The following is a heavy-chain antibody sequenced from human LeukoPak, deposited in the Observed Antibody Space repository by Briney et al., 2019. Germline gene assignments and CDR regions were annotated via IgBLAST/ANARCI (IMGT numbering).Heavy chain of an antibody. CDR3: ARGLMVYATHDY. V-gene: IGHV3-48*03. CDR1: GFTFSSYE. D-gene: IGHD2-8*01. J-gene: IGHJ4*02. Sequence: GGSRRLSCAASGFTFSSYEMNWVRQAPGKGLEWVSHIGSSGSTKYYADSVKGRFTISRDNAKNSLYLQMNSLRAEDTAVYYCARGLMVYATHDYWGQGTLVTVSS. CDR2: IGSSGSTK.